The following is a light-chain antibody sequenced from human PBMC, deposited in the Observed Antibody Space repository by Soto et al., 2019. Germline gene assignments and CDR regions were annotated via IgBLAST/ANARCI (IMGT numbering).Light chain of an antibody. CDR3: QQYGSSQFT. V-gene: IGKV3-15*01. CDR2: DAS. J-gene: IGKJ3*01. Sequence: EIVMTQSPATLSVSPGERATLSCRASQSVSRNLAWYQQKPGQPPRLLIYDASTRATGVPARFGGSGSGTEFTLTISGLQSEDFAVYYCQQYGSSQFTFGPGTKVNIK. CDR1: QSVSRN.